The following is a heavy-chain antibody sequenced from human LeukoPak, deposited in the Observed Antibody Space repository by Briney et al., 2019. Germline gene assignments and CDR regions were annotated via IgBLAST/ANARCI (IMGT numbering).Heavy chain of an antibody. D-gene: IGHD6-13*01. CDR3: AKALGIAVVGANRVFDC. V-gene: IGHV3-30*02. CDR2: IRHDGSIK. J-gene: IGHJ4*02. CDR1: GFIFSTYG. Sequence: GGSLRLSCAASGFIFSTYGMYWVRQAPGKGLEWVAFIRHDGSIKNYADSVKGRSTISRDNSKNTLYLQMNSLRAEDTAVYYCAKALGIAVVGANRVFDCWGQGTLVTVSS.